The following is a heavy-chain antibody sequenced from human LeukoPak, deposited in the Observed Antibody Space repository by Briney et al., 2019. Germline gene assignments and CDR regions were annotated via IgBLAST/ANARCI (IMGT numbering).Heavy chain of an antibody. CDR3: ARLYSSSWYDNWFDP. V-gene: IGHV3-7*01. J-gene: IGHJ5*02. CDR1: GFTFSSYW. Sequence: GGSLRLSCAASGFTFSSYWMSWVRQAPGKGLEWVANVKQDGSEKYYVDSVKGRFTISRDNAKNSLYLQMNSLRAEDTAVYYCARLYSSSWYDNWFDPWGQGTLVTVSS. D-gene: IGHD6-13*01. CDR2: VKQDGSEK.